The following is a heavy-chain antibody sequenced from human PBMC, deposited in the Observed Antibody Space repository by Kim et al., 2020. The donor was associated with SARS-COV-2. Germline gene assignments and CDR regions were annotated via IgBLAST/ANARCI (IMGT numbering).Heavy chain of an antibody. V-gene: IGHV1-69*13. CDR2: IIPIFGTA. J-gene: IGHJ4*02. CDR3: ARDGDCSGGSCPFDY. Sequence: SVKVSCKASGGTFSSYAISWVRQAPGQGLEWMGGIIPIFGTANYAQKFQGRVTITADESTSTAYMELSSLRSEDTAVYYCARDGDCSGGSCPFDYWGQGTLVTVSS. CDR1: GGTFSSYA. D-gene: IGHD2-15*01.